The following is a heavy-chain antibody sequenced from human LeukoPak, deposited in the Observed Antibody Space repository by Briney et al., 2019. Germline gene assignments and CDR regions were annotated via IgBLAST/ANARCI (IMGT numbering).Heavy chain of an antibody. V-gene: IGHV5-51*01. CDR1: GYRFTNYW. J-gene: IGHJ4*02. CDR3: ARRRDLYSGSYYPFDY. D-gene: IGHD1-26*01. Sequence: GESLKISCKGSGYRFTNYWIGWVSQMPGKGLEWMGIIYPGDSETRYSPSFQGQVTISADKSISTAYPQWSSLKASDTAMYYCARRRDLYSGSYYPFDYWGQGTLVTVSS. CDR2: IYPGDSET.